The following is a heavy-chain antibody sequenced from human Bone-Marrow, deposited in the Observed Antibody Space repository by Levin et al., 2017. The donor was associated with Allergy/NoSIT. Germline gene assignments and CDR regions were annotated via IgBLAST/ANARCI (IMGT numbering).Heavy chain of an antibody. D-gene: IGHD2-15*01. Sequence: LSQTLSLTCTVSGGSISSGGYYWSWIRQHPGKGLEWIGYIYYSGSTYYNPSLKSRVTISVDTSKNQFSLKLSSVTAADTAVYYCARDRKAEEYYFDYWGQGTLVTVSS. CDR3: ARDRKAEEYYFDY. V-gene: IGHV4-31*03. CDR1: GGSISSGGYY. J-gene: IGHJ4*02. CDR2: IYYSGST.